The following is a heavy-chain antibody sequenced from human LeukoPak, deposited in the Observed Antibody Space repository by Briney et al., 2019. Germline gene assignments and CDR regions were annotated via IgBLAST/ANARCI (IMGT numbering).Heavy chain of an antibody. CDR3: ARGGVAYYYDSSGSAFDY. J-gene: IGHJ4*02. CDR1: GFTFSSYA. Sequence: GGSLRLSCAASGFTFSSYAMHWVRQAPGKGLEWVAVISYDGSNKYYADSVKGRFTISRDNSKNTLYLQMNSLRAEDTAVYYCARGGVAYYYDSSGSAFDYWGQGTLVTVSS. D-gene: IGHD3-22*01. V-gene: IGHV3-30*04. CDR2: ISYDGSNK.